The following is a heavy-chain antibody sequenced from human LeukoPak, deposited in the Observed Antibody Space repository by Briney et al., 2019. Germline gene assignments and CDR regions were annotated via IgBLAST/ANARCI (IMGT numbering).Heavy chain of an antibody. CDR3: SSPSNCSSTSCYRDAFDI. CDR2: IIPIFGIA. Sequence: SVKVSCKASGGTFSSYAISRVRQAPGQGLEWMGRIIPIFGIANYAQKFQGRVTITADKSTSTAYMELSSLRSEDTAVYYCSSPSNCSSTSCYRDAFDIWGQGTMVTVSS. D-gene: IGHD2-2*01. V-gene: IGHV1-69*04. J-gene: IGHJ3*02. CDR1: GGTFSSYA.